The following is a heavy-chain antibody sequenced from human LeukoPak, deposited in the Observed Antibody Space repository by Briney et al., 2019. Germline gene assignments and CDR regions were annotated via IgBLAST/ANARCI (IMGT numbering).Heavy chain of an antibody. CDR3: ARAPPAIYDILTGRYYYYYMDV. J-gene: IGHJ6*03. V-gene: IGHV3-48*03. CDR2: ISSSGSTI. CDR1: GFTFSSYE. D-gene: IGHD3-9*01. Sequence: GGSLRLSCAASGFTFSSYEMNWVRQAPGKGLEWVSYISSSGSTIYYADSVKGRFTISRDNAKNSLYLQMNSLRAEDTAVYYCARAPPAIYDILTGRYYYYYMDVWGKGTTVTISS.